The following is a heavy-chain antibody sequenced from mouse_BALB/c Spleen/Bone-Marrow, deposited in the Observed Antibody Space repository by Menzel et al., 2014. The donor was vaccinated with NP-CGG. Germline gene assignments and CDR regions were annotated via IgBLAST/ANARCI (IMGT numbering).Heavy chain of an antibody. J-gene: IGHJ2*01. Sequence: LQQSGAELVKPGASVKMSCKASGYTFTSYNMHWVKQTPGQGLEWIGAIYPGNGDXSYNRKFKGKATLTADKSSSTAYMQLSSLTSEDSAVYYCAARVGYYGNYPCFDYWGQGTTLTVSS. D-gene: IGHD2-1*01. CDR3: AARVGYYGNYPCFDY. V-gene: IGHV1-12*01. CDR2: IYPGNGDX. CDR1: GYTFTSYN.